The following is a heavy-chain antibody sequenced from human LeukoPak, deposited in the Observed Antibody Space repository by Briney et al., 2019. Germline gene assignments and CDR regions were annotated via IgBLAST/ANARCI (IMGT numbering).Heavy chain of an antibody. D-gene: IGHD6-13*01. J-gene: IGHJ4*02. CDR1: GFTFSGYG. Sequence: PGGSLRLSCAASGFTFSGYGMHWVRQAPGKGLEWVAVISFDGSNKYYADSVKGRFTFSRDNSKNTLYLQVNSLRAEDTAVYYCARERGSSSWYSGREFVHWGQGTLVTVSS. CDR3: ARERGSSSWYSGREFVH. V-gene: IGHV3-30*03. CDR2: ISFDGSNK.